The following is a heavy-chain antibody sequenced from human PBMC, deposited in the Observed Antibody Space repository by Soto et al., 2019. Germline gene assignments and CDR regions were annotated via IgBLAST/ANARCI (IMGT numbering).Heavy chain of an antibody. CDR1: GFTFSSYS. CDR3: ARGIYSSDWPEYFQH. D-gene: IGHD6-19*01. V-gene: IGHV3-48*02. J-gene: IGHJ1*01. Sequence: EVQLVESGGGLVQHGGSLRLSCAASGFTFSSYSMNWVRQAPGKGLEGVSYISSSSSTIYYADSVKGRFTISRDNAKNSLYLQMNSLRDEDTAVYYCARGIYSSDWPEYFQHWGQGTLVTVSS. CDR2: ISSSSSTI.